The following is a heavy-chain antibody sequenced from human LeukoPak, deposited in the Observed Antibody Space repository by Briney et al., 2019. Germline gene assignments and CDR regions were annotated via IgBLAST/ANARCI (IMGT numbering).Heavy chain of an antibody. CDR2: IYHSGST. V-gene: IGHV4-30-2*01. Sequence: IPSQTLSLTCAVSGGSISSGGYSWSWIRQPPGKGLEWIGYIYHSGSTYYNPSLKSRVTISVDRSKNQFSLKLSSVTAADTAVYYCARGGRGSGWAFDYWGQGTLVTVSS. J-gene: IGHJ4*02. CDR3: ARGGRGSGWAFDY. CDR1: GGSISSGGYS. D-gene: IGHD6-19*01.